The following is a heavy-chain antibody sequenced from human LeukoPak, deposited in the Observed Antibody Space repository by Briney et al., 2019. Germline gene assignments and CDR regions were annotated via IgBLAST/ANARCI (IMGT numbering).Heavy chain of an antibody. D-gene: IGHD3-3*01. CDR3: ARYAIFGVVTPLFDP. V-gene: IGHV4-39*01. J-gene: IGHJ5*02. CDR1: GGSISSSSYY. CDR2: IYYSGST. Sequence: PSETLSLTCTVSGGSISSSSYYWGWIRQPPGKGLEWIGSIYYSGSTYYNPSLKSRVTISVDTSKNQFSLKLSSVTAADTAVYYCARYAIFGVVTPLFDPWGQGSLVTVSS.